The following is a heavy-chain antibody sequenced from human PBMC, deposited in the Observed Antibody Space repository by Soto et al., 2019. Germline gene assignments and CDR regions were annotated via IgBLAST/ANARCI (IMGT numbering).Heavy chain of an antibody. CDR2: IYYSGST. J-gene: IGHJ5*02. CDR3: ARVARYCSSTSCYNWFDP. D-gene: IGHD2-2*01. V-gene: IGHV4-39*07. CDR1: GGSISSSSYY. Sequence: SETLSLTCTVSGGSISSSSYYWGWIRQPPGKGLEWIGSIYYSGSTNYNPSLKSRVTISVDTSKNQFSLKLSSVTAADTAVYYCARVARYCSSTSCYNWFDPWGQGTLVTVSS.